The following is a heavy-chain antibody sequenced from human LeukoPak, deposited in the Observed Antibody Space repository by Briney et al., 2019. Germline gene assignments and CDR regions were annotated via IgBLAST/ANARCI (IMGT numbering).Heavy chain of an antibody. CDR2: MKPDSGNT. D-gene: IGHD1-14*01. V-gene: IGHV1-8*01. Sequence: ASVTVSFKASGYTFISYEINWVRQATGQGLEWIGWMKPDSGNTGYAQKFQGRITMTRDTSIGTAYMELSSLTSEDTAVYYCARVRSNHYWFDPWGQGTLVIVSS. CDR3: ARVRSNHYWFDP. J-gene: IGHJ5*02. CDR1: GYTFISYE.